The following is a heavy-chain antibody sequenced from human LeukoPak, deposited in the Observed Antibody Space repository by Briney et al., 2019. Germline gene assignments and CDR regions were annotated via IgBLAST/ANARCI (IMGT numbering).Heavy chain of an antibody. V-gene: IGHV3-11*06. CDR3: ASGTRYFDWLSKDAFDI. D-gene: IGHD3-9*01. J-gene: IGHJ3*02. CDR2: FSSSSSYT. Sequence: GGSLTLFCAACGFIFRDYYMSWLRQAPGRGLEGLSYFSSSSSYTNYADSVKGRFTISKDNAKNSLYLQMNSLRAEDTAVYYCASGTRYFDWLSKDAFDIWGQGTMVTVSS. CDR1: GFIFRDYY.